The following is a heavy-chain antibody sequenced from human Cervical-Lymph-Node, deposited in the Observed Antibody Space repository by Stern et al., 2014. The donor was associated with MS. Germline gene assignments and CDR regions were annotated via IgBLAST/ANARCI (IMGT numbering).Heavy chain of an antibody. CDR2: INPSGGST. J-gene: IGHJ3*02. CDR3: ARCANYAGGAFDI. D-gene: IGHD4/OR15-4a*01. V-gene: IGHV1-46*03. CDR1: GYTFTTYY. Sequence: QVQLVQSGAEVKKPGASVKVSCKASGYTFTTYYIHWLRQAPGQGLEWMGIINPSGGSTSYAQKFQDRVTMTRDTPTSTVYMELGSLRSDDTAVYYCARCANYAGGAFDIWGQGTMVTVSS.